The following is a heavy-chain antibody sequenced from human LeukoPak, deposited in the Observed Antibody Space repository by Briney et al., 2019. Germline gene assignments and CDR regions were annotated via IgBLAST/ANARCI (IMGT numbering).Heavy chain of an antibody. CDR2: ITSSSTI. J-gene: IGHJ3*02. CDR1: GFTFSSYS. CDR3: ARPAIAAAGSAFDI. Sequence: GGSLRLSCAASGFTFSSYSMNWVRQAPGEGLEWVAYITSSSTIYYADSVKGRFTISRENAKNSLYLQMNSLRDEDTAVYYCARPAIAAAGSAFDIWGLGTMVTVSS. V-gene: IGHV3-48*02. D-gene: IGHD6-13*01.